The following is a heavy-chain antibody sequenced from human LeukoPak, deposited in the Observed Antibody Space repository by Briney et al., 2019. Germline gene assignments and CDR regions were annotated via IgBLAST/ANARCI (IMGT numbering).Heavy chain of an antibody. CDR3: ARDAGGCSSTSCYADWFDP. Sequence: GRSLRLSCAASGFTFSSYAMHWVRQAPGKGLEWVAVISYDGSNKYYADSVKGRFTTSRDNSKNTLYLQMNSLRAEDTAVYYCARDAGGCSSTSCYADWFDPWGQGTLVTVSS. D-gene: IGHD2-2*01. CDR1: GFTFSSYA. CDR2: ISYDGSNK. J-gene: IGHJ5*02. V-gene: IGHV3-30*04.